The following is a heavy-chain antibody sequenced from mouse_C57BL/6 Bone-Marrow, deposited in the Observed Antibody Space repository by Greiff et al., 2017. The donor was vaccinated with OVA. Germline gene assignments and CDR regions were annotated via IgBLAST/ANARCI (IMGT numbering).Heavy chain of an antibody. D-gene: IGHD2-10*02. Sequence: VQLKESGPELVKPGASVKMSCKASGYTFTDYNMHWVKQSHGKSLEWIGYINPNNGGTSYNQKFKGKATLTVNKSSSTAYMELRSLTSEDSAVYYCARYGIYAMDYWGQGTSVTVSS. CDR1: GYTFTDYN. CDR3: ARYGIYAMDY. V-gene: IGHV1-22*01. J-gene: IGHJ4*01. CDR2: INPNNGGT.